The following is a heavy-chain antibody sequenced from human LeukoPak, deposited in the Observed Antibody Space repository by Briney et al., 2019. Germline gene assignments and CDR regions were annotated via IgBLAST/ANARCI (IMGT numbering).Heavy chain of an antibody. CDR2: IYHSGGT. V-gene: IGHV4-38-2*02. CDR3: ARGGYDFWSGYYHY. CDR1: GYSISSGYY. Sequence: PSETLSLTCTVSGYSISSGYYWGWIRQPPGKGLEWIGSIYHSGGTYYNPSLKSRVTISVDTSKNQFSLKLSSVTAADTAVYYCARGGYDFWSGYYHYWGQGTLVTVSS. D-gene: IGHD3-3*01. J-gene: IGHJ4*02.